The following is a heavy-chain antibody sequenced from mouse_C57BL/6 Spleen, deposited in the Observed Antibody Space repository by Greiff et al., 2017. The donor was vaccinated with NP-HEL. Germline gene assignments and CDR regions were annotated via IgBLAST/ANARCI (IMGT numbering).Heavy chain of an antibody. CDR1: GYAFTSYW. CDR2: IYPGSGST. CDR3: ARPYYSNSDAMDY. Sequence: QVQLQQPGAELVKPGASVKMSCKASGYAFTSYWITWVKQRPGQGLEWIGDIYPGSGSTNYNEKFKSKATLTVDTSSSTAYMQLSSLTSEDSAVYYCARPYYSNSDAMDYWGQGPSVTVSS. J-gene: IGHJ4*01. D-gene: IGHD2-5*01. V-gene: IGHV1-55*01.